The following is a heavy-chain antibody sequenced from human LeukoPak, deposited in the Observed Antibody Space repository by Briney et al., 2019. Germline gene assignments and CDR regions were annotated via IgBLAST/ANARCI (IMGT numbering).Heavy chain of an antibody. V-gene: IGHV3-64*05. J-gene: IGHJ4*02. CDR1: GFTFRSYA. CDR3: VKDPHSSGRYYFDY. CDR2: ISSNGGRT. D-gene: IGHD6-19*01. Sequence: TGGSLRLSCSASGFTFRSYAMHWVRQAPGKGLEYVSGISSNGGRTYYADSVKGRFTISRDNSKNTMYVQMSTLRVEDTAVYYCVKDPHSSGRYYFDYWGQGTLVTVSS.